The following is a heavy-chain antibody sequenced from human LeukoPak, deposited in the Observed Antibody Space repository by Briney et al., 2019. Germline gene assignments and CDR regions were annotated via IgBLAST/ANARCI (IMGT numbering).Heavy chain of an antibody. CDR3: ARDSSGPGY. CDR1: GFTVNSNY. V-gene: IGHV3-53*01. CDR2: IYIGGGT. J-gene: IGHJ4*02. Sequence: GGSLRLSCAASGFTVNSNYVSWVRQAPGKGLEWVSVIYIGGGTFYADSVKGRFTISRDNSKNTLYLQMNSLRAEDTAVYYCARDSSGPGYWGQGTLVTVSS. D-gene: IGHD6-19*01.